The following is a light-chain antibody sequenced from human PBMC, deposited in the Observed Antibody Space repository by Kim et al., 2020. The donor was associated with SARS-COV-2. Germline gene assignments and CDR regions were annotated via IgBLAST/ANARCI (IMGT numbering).Light chain of an antibody. CDR1: SGSIASNY. J-gene: IGLJ3*02. V-gene: IGLV6-57*02. CDR2: EDN. Sequence: VTISCPGSSGSIASNYVQWYQQRPGSAPTTVIYEDNQSPSGVPDRFSGSIDSSSNSASLTISGLKTEDEADYYCQSYDSSNLNWVFGGGTKLTVL. CDR3: QSYDSSNLNWV.